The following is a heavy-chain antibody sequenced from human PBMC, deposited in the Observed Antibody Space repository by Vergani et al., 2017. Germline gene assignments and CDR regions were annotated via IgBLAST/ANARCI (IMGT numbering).Heavy chain of an antibody. D-gene: IGHD1-26*01. V-gene: IGHV3-23*04. CDR2: ISGSGGST. Sequence: VQLVESGGGVVQPGRSLRLSCAASGFTFSSYGMHWVRQAPGKGLEWVSAISGSGGSTYYADSVKGRFTISRDNSKNTLYLQMNSLRAEDTAVYYCVGWELIFDYWGQGTLVTVSS. J-gene: IGHJ4*02. CDR3: VGWELIFDY. CDR1: GFTFSSYG.